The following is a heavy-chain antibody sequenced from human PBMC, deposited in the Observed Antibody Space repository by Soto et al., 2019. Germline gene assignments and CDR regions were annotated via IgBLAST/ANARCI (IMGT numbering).Heavy chain of an antibody. CDR3: ARSGSSWNLREFDY. D-gene: IGHD6-13*01. CDR1: DYTFTNYG. J-gene: IGHJ4*02. V-gene: IGHV1-18*01. CDR2: ISAYNGNT. Sequence: AAVKVSCKASDYTFTNYGIIWVRQAPGQGLEWMGWISAYNGNTNYAQKFRGRVTMTTDTSTSTAYIEMRSLRSDDTAVYYCARSGSSWNLREFDYWGQGTLVTVS.